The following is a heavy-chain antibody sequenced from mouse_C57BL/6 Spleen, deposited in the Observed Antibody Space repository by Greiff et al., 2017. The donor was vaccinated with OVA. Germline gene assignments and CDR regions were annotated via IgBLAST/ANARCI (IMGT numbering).Heavy chain of an antibody. CDR1: GFTFSDYY. CDR2: ISTGGGST. Sequence: DVKLVESGGGLVQPGGSLKLSCAASGFTFSDYYMYWVRQTPEKRLEWVAYISTGGGSTYYPDTVKGRFTISRDNAKNTRYLQTSRLKSEGTAMYYCARLTETDALDYWGQGTTVTVSS. CDR3: ARLTETDALDY. J-gene: IGHJ4*01. V-gene: IGHV5-12*01. D-gene: IGHD2-13*01.